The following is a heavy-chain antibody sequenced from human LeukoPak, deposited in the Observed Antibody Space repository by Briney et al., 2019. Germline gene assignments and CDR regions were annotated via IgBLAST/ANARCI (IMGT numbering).Heavy chain of an antibody. Sequence: SVKVSCKVSGYTLTELSMHWVRQAPGQGLEWMGRIIPIFGTANYAQKFQGRVTITTDESTSTAYMELSSLRSEDTAVYYCARGDLAALDYWGQGTLVTVSS. V-gene: IGHV1-69*05. CDR1: GYTLTELS. J-gene: IGHJ4*02. D-gene: IGHD3-16*01. CDR3: ARGDLAALDY. CDR2: IIPIFGTA.